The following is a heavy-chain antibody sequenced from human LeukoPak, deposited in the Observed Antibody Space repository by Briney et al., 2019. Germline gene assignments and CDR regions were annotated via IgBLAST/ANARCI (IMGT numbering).Heavy chain of an antibody. CDR3: AKDIGPSIAVAGYYFDY. J-gene: IGHJ4*02. CDR1: GFTFSSYE. D-gene: IGHD6-19*01. Sequence: GGSLRLSCAASGFTFSSYEMNWVRQAPGKGLEWVSYISSSGSTIYYADSVKGRFTISRDNAKNSLYLQMNSLRAEDMALYYCAKDIGPSIAVAGYYFDYWGQGTLVTVSS. V-gene: IGHV3-48*03. CDR2: ISSSGSTI.